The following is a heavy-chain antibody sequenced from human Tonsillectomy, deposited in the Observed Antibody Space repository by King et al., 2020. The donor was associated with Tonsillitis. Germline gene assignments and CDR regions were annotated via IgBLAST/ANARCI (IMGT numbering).Heavy chain of an antibody. CDR3: TTEHPGYVPWEGSWFDP. CDR2: IKSKTDGGTT. Sequence: VKLVESGGGLVKPGGSLRLSCAASEFTFSNAWMSWVRQAPGKGLEWVGRIKSKTDGGTTDYAVPVRGRFTISRDDSKDTLYLQMNNLKTEDTAVYYCTTEHPGYVPWEGSWFDPWGQGTLVTVSS. V-gene: IGHV3-15*01. CDR1: EFTFSNAW. J-gene: IGHJ5*02. D-gene: IGHD3-10*02.